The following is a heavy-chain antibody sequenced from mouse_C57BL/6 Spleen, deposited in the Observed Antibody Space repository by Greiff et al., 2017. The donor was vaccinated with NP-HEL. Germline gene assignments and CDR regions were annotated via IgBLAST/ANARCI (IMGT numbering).Heavy chain of an antibody. J-gene: IGHJ3*01. Sequence: VQLQQSGAELVKPGASVKMSCKASGYTFTSYWITWVKQRPGQGLEWIGDIYPGSGSTNYNEKFKSKATLTVDTSSSTAYMQRSSLTSEDSAVYYCAREPFAYWGQGTLVTVSA. V-gene: IGHV1-55*01. CDR1: GYTFTSYW. CDR2: IYPGSGST. CDR3: AREPFAY.